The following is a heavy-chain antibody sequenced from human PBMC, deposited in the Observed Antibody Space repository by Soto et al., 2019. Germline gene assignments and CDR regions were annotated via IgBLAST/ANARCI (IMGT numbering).Heavy chain of an antibody. J-gene: IGHJ4*02. D-gene: IGHD1-1*01. Sequence: ASVKVSCKASGYTFTSYDIYWVRQATGQGLEWMGWMNPNTGNSGYAQKFQGRVTMTSDTSISTAHMELSSLRSDDTAVYYCARRAETNGWNGFGADKYYFDFWGQGTLVTVSS. CDR2: MNPNTGNS. CDR1: GYTFTSYD. CDR3: ARRAETNGWNGFGADKYYFDF. V-gene: IGHV1-8*01.